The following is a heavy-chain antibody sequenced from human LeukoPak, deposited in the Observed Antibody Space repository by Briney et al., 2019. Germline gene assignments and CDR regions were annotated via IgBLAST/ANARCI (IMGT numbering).Heavy chain of an antibody. CDR3: ARVDRYHYYLDV. V-gene: IGHV1-69*05. CDR1: GRTFSSYS. J-gene: IGHJ6*03. CDR2: IMPLFNTA. Sequence: SVKVPWKASGRTFSSYSITWVRQAPGQGPEWMGGIMPLFNTANYAQQFQGRVTITTDESTSTAYMELSSLRFEDTAMYYCARVDRYHYYLDVWGKGTTVTVSS.